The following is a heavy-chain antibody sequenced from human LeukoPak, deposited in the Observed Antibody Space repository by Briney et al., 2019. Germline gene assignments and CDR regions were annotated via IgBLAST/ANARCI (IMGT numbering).Heavy chain of an antibody. CDR1: GGSFSVYY. V-gene: IGHV4-34*01. CDR2: INHSGCP. J-gene: IGHJ6*03. D-gene: IGHD5-18*01. Sequence: SETLSLPCAVYGGSFSVYYWSWIRHPPGKGLEWIGEINHSGCPNYNPPLKGRVTISGDTSKNQFSLKLSSVPAADTAVYFCARVGYSYVINDWSRTGLGAYATKHYYHMDVWGKGTTVTVSS. CDR3: ARVGYSYVINDWSRTGLGAYATKHYYHMDV.